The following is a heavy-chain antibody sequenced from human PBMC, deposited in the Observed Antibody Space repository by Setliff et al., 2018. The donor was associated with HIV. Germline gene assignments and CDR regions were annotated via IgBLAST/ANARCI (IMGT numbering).Heavy chain of an antibody. J-gene: IGHJ4*02. CDR2: IDHSGNI. V-gene: IGHV4-34*01. CDR1: GGSFNDYY. CDR3: SRGLNYYGSGSYLPLGY. D-gene: IGHD3-10*01. Sequence: SETLSLTCAVYGGSFNDYYWTWIRQPPGKGLEWIGEIDHSGNIKYHASLKSRVTISKDTSKSQISLKLRSVTAADTAVYYCSRGLNYYGSGSYLPLGYWGQGTLVTVSS.